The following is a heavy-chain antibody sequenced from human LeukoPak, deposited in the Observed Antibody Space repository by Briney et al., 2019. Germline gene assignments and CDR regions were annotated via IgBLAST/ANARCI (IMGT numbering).Heavy chain of an antibody. CDR1: GFTFSSYA. D-gene: IGHD3-22*01. CDR3: AMGLIYYDSSGYPFDY. J-gene: IGHJ4*02. V-gene: IGHV3-23*01. CDR2: ISGSGGST. Sequence: GGSLRLSCAASGFTFSSYAMSLVRQAPGKGLEWVSAISGSGGSTYYADSVKGRFTISRDNSKNTLYLQMNSLRAEDTAVYYCAMGLIYYDSSGYPFDYWGQGTLVTVSS.